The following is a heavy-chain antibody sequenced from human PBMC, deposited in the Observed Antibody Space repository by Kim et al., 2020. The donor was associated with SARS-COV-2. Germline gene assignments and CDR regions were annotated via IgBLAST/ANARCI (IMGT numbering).Heavy chain of an antibody. V-gene: IGHV4-34*01. D-gene: IGHD3-10*01. CDR1: GGSFSGYY. J-gene: IGHJ4*02. CDR2: INHSGST. CDR3: ARGRGFGELGSLDY. Sequence: SETLSLTCAVYGGSFSGYYWSWIRQPPGKGLEWIGEINHSGSTNYNPSLKSRVTISVDTSKNQFSLKLSSVTAADTAVYYCARGRGFGELGSLDYWGQGT.